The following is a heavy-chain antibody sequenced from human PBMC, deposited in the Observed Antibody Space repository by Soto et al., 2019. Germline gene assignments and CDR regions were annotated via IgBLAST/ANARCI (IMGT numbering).Heavy chain of an antibody. V-gene: IGHV3-21*01. J-gene: IGHJ4*02. CDR1: GFTFSSYS. CDR3: ARQVGYCSGGSCYSMYYFDY. Sequence: GGSLRLSCAASGFTFSSYSMNWVRQAPGKGLEWVSSISSSSSYIYYADSVKGRFTISRDNAKNSLYLQMNSLRAEDTAVYYCARQVGYCSGGSCYSMYYFDYWGQGTLVTVSS. D-gene: IGHD2-15*01. CDR2: ISSSSSYI.